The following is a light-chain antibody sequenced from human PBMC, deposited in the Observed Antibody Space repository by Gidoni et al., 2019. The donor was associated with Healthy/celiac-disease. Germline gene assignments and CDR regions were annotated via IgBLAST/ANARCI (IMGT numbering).Light chain of an antibody. V-gene: IGKV3-15*01. Sequence: EIVMTQYPATLSVSPGERATRSCRASQSVSSHLAWYQQKPGLAPRLLIYGASTRATGIPARFSGSGSGTEFALTISSLKSEDFAVYYCQQYNNWPLFTFGPGTKVDIK. CDR1: QSVSSH. CDR3: QQYNNWPLFT. CDR2: GAS. J-gene: IGKJ3*01.